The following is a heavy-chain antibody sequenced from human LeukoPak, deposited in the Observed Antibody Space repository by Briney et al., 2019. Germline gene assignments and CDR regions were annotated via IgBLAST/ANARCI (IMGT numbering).Heavy chain of an antibody. CDR2: FDRERLST. CDR1: GYTLTELS. V-gene: IGHV1-24*01. J-gene: IGHJ3*01. CDR3: ATDSHDLLTHAFDL. D-gene: IGHD3-9*01. Sequence: GASVKVSCHLSGYTLTELSIHWGRQAPGKGLEWRGGFDRERLSTGYAQNFQGRVTMTEDTSTDTAYMEMSSLRSEDTAVYFCATDSHDLLTHAFDLWGQGTMVTVSS.